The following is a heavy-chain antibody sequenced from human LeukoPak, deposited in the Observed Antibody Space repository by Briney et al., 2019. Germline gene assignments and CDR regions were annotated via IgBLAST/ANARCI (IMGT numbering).Heavy chain of an antibody. J-gene: IGHJ4*02. CDR2: ISYDGSNK. CDR1: GFTFSSYA. D-gene: IGHD5-18*01. Sequence: PGRPLRLSCAASGFTFSSYAMHWVRQAPGKGLEWVAVISYDGSNKYYADSVKGRFTISRDNSKNTLYLQMNSLRAEDTAVYYCARDRGYSYGFIDYWGQGTLVTVSS. V-gene: IGHV3-30*04. CDR3: ARDRGYSYGFIDY.